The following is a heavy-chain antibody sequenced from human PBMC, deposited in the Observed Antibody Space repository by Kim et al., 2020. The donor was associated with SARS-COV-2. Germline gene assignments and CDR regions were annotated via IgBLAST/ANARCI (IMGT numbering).Heavy chain of an antibody. Sequence: GGSLRLSCAASGFTFSSYSMNWVRQAPGKGLEWVSSISSSSSYIYYADSVKGRFTISRDNAKNSLYLQMNSLRADDTAVYYCARDRPTMVRDFDYWGQGTLVTVSS. J-gene: IGHJ4*02. CDR3: ARDRPTMVRDFDY. CDR2: ISSSSSYI. CDR1: GFTFSSYS. V-gene: IGHV3-21*01. D-gene: IGHD3-10*01.